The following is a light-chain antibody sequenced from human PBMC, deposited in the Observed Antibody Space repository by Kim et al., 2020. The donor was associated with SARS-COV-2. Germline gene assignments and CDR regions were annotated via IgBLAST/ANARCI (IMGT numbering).Light chain of an antibody. V-gene: IGKV3-15*01. CDR2: DAT. J-gene: IGKJ1*01. CDR3: QQYYSTSWT. CDR1: QTINNK. Sequence: SVSPGERATLSCRASQTINNKLVWYQHKPGQAPRLLIYDATTRATGVPARFIGSGSETDFTLTISSLQSEDFAVYYCQQYYSTSWTFGQGTKLEI.